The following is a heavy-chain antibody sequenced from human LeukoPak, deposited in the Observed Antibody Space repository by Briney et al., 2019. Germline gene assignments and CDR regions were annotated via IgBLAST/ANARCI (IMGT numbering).Heavy chain of an antibody. Sequence: SETLSPTCTVSGGSISSYYWSWIRQPPGKGLEWIGYIYYSGSTNYNPSLKSRVTISVDTSKNQFSLKLSSVTAADTAVYYCARVKFSSSNWFDPWGQGTLVTVSS. V-gene: IGHV4-59*01. D-gene: IGHD6-13*01. CDR3: ARVKFSSSNWFDP. J-gene: IGHJ5*02. CDR2: IYYSGST. CDR1: GGSISSYY.